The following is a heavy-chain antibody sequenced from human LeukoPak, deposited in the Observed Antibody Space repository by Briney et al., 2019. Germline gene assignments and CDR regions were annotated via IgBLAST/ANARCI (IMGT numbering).Heavy chain of an antibody. V-gene: IGHV1-18*01. D-gene: IGHD2-2*01. Sequence: GSSVKVSCKASGGTFSSYGISWVRQAPGQGLEWMGWISAYNGNTNYAQKLQGRVTMTTDTSTSTAYMELRSLRSDDAAVYYCARDLKYLSWGNWFDPWGQGTLVTVSS. CDR1: GGTFSSYG. CDR2: ISAYNGNT. J-gene: IGHJ5*02. CDR3: ARDLKYLSWGNWFDP.